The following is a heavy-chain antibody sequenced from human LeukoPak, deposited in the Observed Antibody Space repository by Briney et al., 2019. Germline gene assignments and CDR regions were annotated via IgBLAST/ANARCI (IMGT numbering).Heavy chain of an antibody. V-gene: IGHV1-2*06. CDR3: AVAAANFDY. CDR1: GYMFIDYY. Sequence: GASVKVSCKASGYMFIDYYLHWVRQAPGQGLEWMGRINPNSGDTDYAQKFQGRVTMTRDTSISTAYMELSRLRSDDTAVYYCAVAAANFDYWGQGTLVTVSS. CDR2: INPNSGDT. J-gene: IGHJ4*02. D-gene: IGHD6-13*01.